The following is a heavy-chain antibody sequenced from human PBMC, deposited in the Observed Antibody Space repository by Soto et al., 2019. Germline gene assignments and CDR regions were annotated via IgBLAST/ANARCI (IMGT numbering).Heavy chain of an antibody. D-gene: IGHD3-3*01. CDR2: IIPIFGTA. CDR3: ARDRAIFGVADYYYYGMDV. V-gene: IGHV1-69*01. CDR1: GGTFSSYA. J-gene: IGHJ6*02. Sequence: QVQLVQSGAEVKKPGSSVKVSCKASGGTFSSYAISWARQAPGQGLEWMGGIIPIFGTANYAQKFQGRVTITADESTSTAYMELSSLRSEDTAVYYCARDRAIFGVADYYYYGMDVWGQGTTVTVSS.